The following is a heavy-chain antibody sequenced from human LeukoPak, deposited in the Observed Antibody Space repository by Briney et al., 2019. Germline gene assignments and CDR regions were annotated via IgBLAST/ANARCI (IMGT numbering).Heavy chain of an antibody. CDR2: ISWNGGST. V-gene: IGHV3-20*04. J-gene: IGHJ4*02. CDR3: AKDKDYGDYGLGDY. D-gene: IGHD4-17*01. Sequence: GGSLRLSCAASGFTFDDYGMSWVRQAPGKGLEWVSFISWNGGSTGYADSVKGRFTISRDNSKSTLYLQMNSLRAEDTAVYYCAKDKDYGDYGLGDYWGQGTLVTVSS. CDR1: GFTFDDYG.